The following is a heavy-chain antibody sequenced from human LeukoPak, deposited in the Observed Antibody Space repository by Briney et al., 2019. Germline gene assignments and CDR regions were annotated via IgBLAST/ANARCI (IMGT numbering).Heavy chain of an antibody. Sequence: GGSLRLSCAASGFTFSNYGMHWVRQAPGKGLEWVAVISYDGSNRFYADSVKGRFSISRDNFKNTLYLQMNSLRAEDTAVYYCAAYYDFWSGSPPDYWGQGTLVTVSS. D-gene: IGHD3-3*01. V-gene: IGHV3-30*03. J-gene: IGHJ4*02. CDR2: ISYDGSNR. CDR3: AAYYDFWSGSPPDY. CDR1: GFTFSNYG.